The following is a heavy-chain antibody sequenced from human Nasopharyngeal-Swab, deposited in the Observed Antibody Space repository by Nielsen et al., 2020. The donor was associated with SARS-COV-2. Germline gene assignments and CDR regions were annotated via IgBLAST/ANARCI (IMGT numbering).Heavy chain of an antibody. Sequence: GESLKISCAASGFTFSSYGMHWVRLAPGKGLEWVAPIWYDGSNKYYADSVKGRFTISRDNSKNTLYLQINSLRAEDTAVYYCARGNDFRSGYHPYYYDYWGQGTVVTVSS. CDR1: GFTFSSYG. J-gene: IGHJ4*02. CDR3: ARGNDFRSGYHPYYYDY. CDR2: IWYDGSNK. V-gene: IGHV3-33*01. D-gene: IGHD3-3*01.